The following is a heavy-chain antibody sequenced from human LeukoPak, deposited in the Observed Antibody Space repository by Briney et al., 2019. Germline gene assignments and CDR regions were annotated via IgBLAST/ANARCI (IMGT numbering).Heavy chain of an antibody. Sequence: GGSLRLSCAASGFTFHDYAMYWVRQAPGKGLEWVSSISRSSSYIYYADSVRGRFTISRDNAKTSLYLQMNSLRAEDTAVYYCARWDYYDSSGLAFDIWGQGTRVTVSS. V-gene: IGHV3-21*01. J-gene: IGHJ3*02. CDR2: ISRSSSYI. D-gene: IGHD3-22*01. CDR1: GFTFHDYA. CDR3: ARWDYYDSSGLAFDI.